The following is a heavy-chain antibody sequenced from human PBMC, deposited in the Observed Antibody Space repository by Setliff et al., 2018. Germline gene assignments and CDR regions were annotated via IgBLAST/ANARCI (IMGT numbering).Heavy chain of an antibody. V-gene: IGHV1-18*01. D-gene: IGHD3-3*01. CDR3: ARERIYDGLNYNGMDV. Sequence: ASVKVSCKASGYMFKSYGITWMRQAPGQGPEWMGWISPYNDNTNSAEKFQDRITMTTDTSTSTSYMELRSLRSDDTAVYYCARERIYDGLNYNGMDVWGQGTTVTVSS. J-gene: IGHJ6*01. CDR1: GYMFKSYG. CDR2: ISPYNDNT.